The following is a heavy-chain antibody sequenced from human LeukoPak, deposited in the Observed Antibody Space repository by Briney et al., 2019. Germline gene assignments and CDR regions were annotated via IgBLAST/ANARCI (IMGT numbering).Heavy chain of an antibody. J-gene: IGHJ4*02. CDR1: GFTFSNAW. D-gene: IGHD3-16*01. Sequence: PGGSLRLSCAASGFTFSNAWMSWVRQAPGKGLEWVGRIKSKTDGGTTDYAAPVKGRFTISRDDSKNTLYLQMNSLETEDTAVYYCTTDFLGDDTGYWGQGTLVTVSS. CDR2: IKSKTDGGTT. CDR3: TTDFLGDDTGY. V-gene: IGHV3-15*01.